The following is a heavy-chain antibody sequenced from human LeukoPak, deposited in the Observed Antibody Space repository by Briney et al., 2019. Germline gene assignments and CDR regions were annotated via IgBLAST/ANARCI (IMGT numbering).Heavy chain of an antibody. D-gene: IGHD2-2*01. J-gene: IGHJ5*02. CDR3: ARDPSIVPAASSWFDP. CDR2: ISAYNGNT. CDR1: GYTFTSYG. V-gene: IGHV1-18*01. Sequence: ASVKVSCKASGYTFTSYGISWVRQAPGQGLEWMGWISAYNGNTTYAQKLQGRVTMTTDTSTSTAYMELRSLRSDDTAVYYCARDPSIVPAASSWFDPWGQGTLVTVSS.